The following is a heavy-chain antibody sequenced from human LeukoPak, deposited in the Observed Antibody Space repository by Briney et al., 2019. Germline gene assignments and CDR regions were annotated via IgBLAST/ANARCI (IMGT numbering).Heavy chain of an antibody. J-gene: IGHJ6*04. CDR3: ARLGYYGSGSFHGMDV. CDR1: GYSFTSYW. V-gene: IGHV5-51*01. Sequence: GESLKISCTGSGYSFTSYWIGWVRQMPGKGLEWMGIIYPGDSDTRYSPSFQGQVTISADKSISTAYLQWSSLKASDTAMYYCARLGYYGSGSFHGMDVWGKGTTVTVSS. CDR2: IYPGDSDT. D-gene: IGHD3-10*01.